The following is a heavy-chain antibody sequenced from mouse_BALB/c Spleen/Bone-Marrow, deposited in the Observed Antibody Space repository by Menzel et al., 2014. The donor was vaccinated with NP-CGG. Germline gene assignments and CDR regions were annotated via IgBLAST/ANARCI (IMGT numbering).Heavy chain of an antibody. CDR3: ARDMITTRGFAY. J-gene: IGHJ3*01. V-gene: IGHV5-6-3*01. Sequence: VQLKESGGGLVQPGGSLKLSCAASGFTFXSYGMSWVRQTPDKRLELVATINSNGGSTYYPDSVKGRFTISRDNAKNTLYLQMSSLKSEDTAMYYCARDMITTRGFAYWGQGTLVTVSA. D-gene: IGHD2-4*01. CDR2: INSNGGST. CDR1: GFTFXSYG.